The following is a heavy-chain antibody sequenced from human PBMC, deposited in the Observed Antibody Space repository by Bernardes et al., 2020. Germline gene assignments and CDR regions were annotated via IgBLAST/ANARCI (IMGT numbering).Heavy chain of an antibody. Sequence: SETLSLTCAVSGGSISSSNWWSWVRQPPGKGLEWIGEIYHSGSTNYNPSLKSRVTISVDKSKNQFSLKLSSLTAADTAVYYCASTYYDIFPHLYYYGMDVWGKGTTVTVSS. CDR3: ASTYYDIFPHLYYYGMDV. V-gene: IGHV4-4*02. J-gene: IGHJ6*04. CDR2: IYHSGST. CDR1: GGSISSSNW. D-gene: IGHD3-9*01.